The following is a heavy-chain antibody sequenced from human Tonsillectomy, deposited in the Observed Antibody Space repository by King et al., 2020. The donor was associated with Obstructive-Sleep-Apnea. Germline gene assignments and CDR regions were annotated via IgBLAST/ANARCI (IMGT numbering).Heavy chain of an antibody. D-gene: IGHD3-9*01. Sequence: VQLVESGGGLVQPGGSLRLSSAASGFTFSSYAMSWVRQAPGKGLEWVSAISGSGGSTFYADSVKGRFTISRDNSKNTLYLQMNSLGAEDTAVYYCAKRMRILTGYSAAWDYWGQGTLVTVSS. J-gene: IGHJ4*02. CDR1: GFTFSSYA. CDR3: AKRMRILTGYSAAWDY. CDR2: ISGSGGST. V-gene: IGHV3-23*04.